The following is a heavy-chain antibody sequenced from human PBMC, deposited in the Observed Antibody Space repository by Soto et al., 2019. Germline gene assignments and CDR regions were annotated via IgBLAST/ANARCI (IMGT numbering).Heavy chain of an antibody. CDR3: SKDAKKYHYYNHGMDV. V-gene: IGHV3-30*18. D-gene: IGHD2-2*01. CDR1: GFTFSIYG. J-gene: IGHJ6*02. CDR2: MSYDGSTK. Sequence: QVQLVESGGGVVQPGRSLRLSCAASGFTFSIYGMHWVRQAPGKGLEWVALMSYDGSTKFYADSVKGRFTISRDNSKSTLNLEMNSLSAEDTAVYFCSKDAKKYHYYNHGMDVWGQGTTVTVSS.